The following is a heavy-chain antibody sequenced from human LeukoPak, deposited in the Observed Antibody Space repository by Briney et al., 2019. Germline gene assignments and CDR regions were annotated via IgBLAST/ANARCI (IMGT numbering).Heavy chain of an antibody. CDR2: ISDSGSTI. D-gene: IGHD4-17*01. Sequence: GGSLRLSCAASGFTFSSYEMNWVRQAPGKGLEWVSYISDSGSTIYYSDSVKGRFTISRDNAKNSLYLQMNSLRAEDTAVYYCARGMTTVTKSLDYWGQGTLVTVSS. J-gene: IGHJ4*02. CDR3: ARGMTTVTKSLDY. V-gene: IGHV3-48*03. CDR1: GFTFSSYE.